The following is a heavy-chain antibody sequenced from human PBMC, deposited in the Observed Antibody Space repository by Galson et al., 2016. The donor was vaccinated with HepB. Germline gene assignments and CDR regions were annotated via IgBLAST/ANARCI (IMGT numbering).Heavy chain of an antibody. V-gene: IGHV4-31*03. J-gene: IGHJ4*02. CDR3: AGGKGGGNFDH. CDR1: GGSIGSGSDY. Sequence: TLSLTCTVSGGSIGSGSDYWNWIRQHPGKGLEWIGSIYYSSSYYNPSLKSRVTVSLDTAKNQFSLKLSSVTAADTAVYYCAGGKGGGNFDHWGQGTLVAVSS. D-gene: IGHD3-16*01. CDR2: IYYSSS.